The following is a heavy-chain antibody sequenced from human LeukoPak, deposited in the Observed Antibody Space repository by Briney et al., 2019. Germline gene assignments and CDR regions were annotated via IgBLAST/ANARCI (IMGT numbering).Heavy chain of an antibody. CDR3: ARGRPHGNDY. Sequence: GGSLRLSCAASVFTFSSYWLNCVREAPGRGLVWVSRIASDGSSTTYEAYVKGRFSISRDNAKNTLYLQMNSLRVEDTAVYYCARGRPHGNDYWGQGTLVTVSS. V-gene: IGHV3-74*01. CDR2: IASDGSST. CDR1: VFTFSSYW. J-gene: IGHJ4*02. D-gene: IGHD4-23*01.